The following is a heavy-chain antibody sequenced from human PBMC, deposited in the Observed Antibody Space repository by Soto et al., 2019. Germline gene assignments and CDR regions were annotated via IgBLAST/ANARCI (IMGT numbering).Heavy chain of an antibody. D-gene: IGHD3-22*01. V-gene: IGHV4-39*01. J-gene: IGHJ4*02. CDR2: IYYNGSP. CDR1: GGSITNSNYY. Sequence: SETLSLTCTVSGGSITNSNYYWGWIRQPPGKGLEWIASIYYNGSPYYNPSLKSRVTMSVDTSQNQFSLKLNSVTAADTAVYYCARLLHDSRGYYYFDQWGQGTLVTVSS. CDR3: ARLLHDSRGYYYFDQ.